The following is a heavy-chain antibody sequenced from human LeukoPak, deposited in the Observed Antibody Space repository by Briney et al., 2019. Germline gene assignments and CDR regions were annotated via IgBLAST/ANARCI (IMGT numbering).Heavy chain of an antibody. Sequence: PSETLSLTCTVSGGSISGGTYYWGWFRQPPEKGLEWIGTIYYSGSTYYNPSLKSRVTISVDTSKNQFSLKLTSMIAADTAVYFCARPSTSFLYFDYWGQGTLVTVSS. CDR3: ARPSTSFLYFDY. V-gene: IGHV4-39*01. CDR1: GGSISGGTYY. CDR2: IYYSGST. J-gene: IGHJ4*02. D-gene: IGHD2/OR15-2a*01.